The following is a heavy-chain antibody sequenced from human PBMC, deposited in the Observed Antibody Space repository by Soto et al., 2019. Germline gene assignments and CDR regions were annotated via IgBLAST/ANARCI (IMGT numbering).Heavy chain of an antibody. CDR2: IFWSDEK. J-gene: IGHJ4*02. CDR3: AHVRRYDGAQSYDY. V-gene: IGHV2-26*01. D-gene: IGHD3-3*01. Sequence: QVTLKESGPVLVKPTETLTLTCAVSGFSLSDARMGVSWIRQPPGKALEWVAHIFWSDEKSYSSSLQSRLIISKDTSKGQVVLTMTNMDPVDTATYFCAHVRRYDGAQSYDYWGRGTLVTVSS. CDR1: GFSLSDARMG.